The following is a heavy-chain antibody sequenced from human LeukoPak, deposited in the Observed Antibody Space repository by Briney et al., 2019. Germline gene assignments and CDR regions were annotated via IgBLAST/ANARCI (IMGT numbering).Heavy chain of an antibody. J-gene: IGHJ4*02. V-gene: IGHV2-70*04. CDR1: GFSLSTSGMR. CDR2: IDWDDDK. D-gene: IGHD6-19*01. CDR3: AREGSGWEFDY. Sequence: SGPALVRPTQTLTLTCTFSGFSLSTSGMRVSWIRQPPGKALEWLARIDWDDDKFYSTSLKTRLTISKDTSKNQVVLTMTNMDPVDTATYYCAREGSGWEFDYWGQGTLVTVSS.